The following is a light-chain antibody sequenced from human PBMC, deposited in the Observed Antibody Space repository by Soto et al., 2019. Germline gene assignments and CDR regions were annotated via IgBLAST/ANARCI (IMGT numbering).Light chain of an antibody. CDR1: QSVSSSY. V-gene: IGKV3-20*01. CDR2: GAS. Sequence: EIVLPQPPGTLSLSPGERATLSCRASQSVSSSYLAWYQQKPGQAPRLLIYGASSRATGIPDRFSGSGSGTDFTLTISSLEPEDFAVYYCQKYGSSPWTFGQGTK. CDR3: QKYGSSPWT. J-gene: IGKJ1*01.